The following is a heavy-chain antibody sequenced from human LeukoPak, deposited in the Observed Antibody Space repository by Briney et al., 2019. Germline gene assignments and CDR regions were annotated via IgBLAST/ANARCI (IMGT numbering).Heavy chain of an antibody. J-gene: IGHJ6*03. CDR2: ISGSGGST. CDR3: AKDEGDYEDYYYYYMDV. D-gene: IGHD4-17*01. Sequence: TGGSLRLSCAASGFTFSSYGMSWVRQAPGKGLEWVSAISGSGGSTYYADSVKGRFTISRDNSKNTLYLQMNSLRAEDTAVYYCAKDEGDYEDYYYYYMDVWGKGTTVTISS. V-gene: IGHV3-23*01. CDR1: GFTFSSYG.